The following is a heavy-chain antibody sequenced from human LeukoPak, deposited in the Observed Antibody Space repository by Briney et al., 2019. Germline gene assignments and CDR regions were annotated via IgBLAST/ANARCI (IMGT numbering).Heavy chain of an antibody. CDR2: ISHSGST. CDR1: GESSSGYY. D-gene: IGHD3-3*01. V-gene: IGHV4-34*01. J-gene: IGHJ4*01. CDR3: VGAIFGVVYFDY. Sequence: SETLSLTCAVYGESSSGYYWSWIRQPPGKGLEWIGEISHSGSTNYNPSLESRVTISIDTSKNQFSLKLSSVTAADTAVYYCVGAIFGVVYFDYWGQGTLVTVSS.